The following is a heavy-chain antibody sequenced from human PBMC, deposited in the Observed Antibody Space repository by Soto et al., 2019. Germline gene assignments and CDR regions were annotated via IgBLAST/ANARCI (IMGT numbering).Heavy chain of an antibody. CDR1: GFSLTSGVG. CDR3: AHIDPEIVTVGGHGGFDY. V-gene: IGHV2-5*02. Sequence: QITLKESGPTLVRPPQTLTLTCTFSGFSLTSGVGVGWIRQPPGKALEWLALIYWDDDKRDSPSLKNRLTITKDTSKNQVVLTMTKVGPVDTATYFCAHIDPEIVTVGGHGGFDYWGQGTLVTVSS. J-gene: IGHJ4*02. CDR2: IYWDDDK. D-gene: IGHD5-12*01.